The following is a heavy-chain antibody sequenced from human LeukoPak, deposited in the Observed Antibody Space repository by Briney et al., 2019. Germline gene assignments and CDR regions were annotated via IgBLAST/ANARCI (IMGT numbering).Heavy chain of an antibody. V-gene: IGHV4-59*01. CDR2: IYYSGST. CDR1: GGSISSYY. Sequence: SETLSLTCTVSGGSISSYYWSWIRQPPGKGLEWIGYIYYSGSTNYNPSLKSRVTISVDTSKNQFSLKLSSVTAADTAVYYCAAIVRPYNWFDPWGQGALVTVSS. J-gene: IGHJ5*02. CDR3: AAIVRPYNWFDP. D-gene: IGHD1-26*01.